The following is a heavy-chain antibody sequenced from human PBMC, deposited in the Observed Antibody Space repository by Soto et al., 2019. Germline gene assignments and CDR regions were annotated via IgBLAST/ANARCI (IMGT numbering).Heavy chain of an antibody. CDR2: IKSKTDGGTT. D-gene: IGHD3-9*01. CDR3: TTGPYYDILTGYYPTYYYYGMDV. Sequence: PGGPLRLSCAASGFTFSNAWMNWVRQAPGKGLEWVGRIKSKTDGGTTDYAAPVKGRFTISRDDSKNTLYLQMNSLKTEDTAVYYCTTGPYYDILTGYYPTYYYYGMDVWGQGTTVTVSS. V-gene: IGHV3-15*07. CDR1: GFTFSNAW. J-gene: IGHJ6*02.